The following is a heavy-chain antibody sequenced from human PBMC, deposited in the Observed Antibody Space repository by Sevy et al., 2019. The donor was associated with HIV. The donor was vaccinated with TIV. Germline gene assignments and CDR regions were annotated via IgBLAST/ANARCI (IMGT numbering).Heavy chain of an antibody. CDR2: IWYDGGKK. Sequence: GGSLRLSCAASAFTFSAYGMHWVRQAPGKGLEWVSTIWYDGGKKYYADSVKGRFTISRDNSKNTRYLQMNSLRAEDTAVYYCVGEGVPAAIGFDYWGQGTLVTVSS. CDR3: VGEGVPAAIGFDY. CDR1: AFTFSAYG. V-gene: IGHV3-33*01. D-gene: IGHD2-2*01. J-gene: IGHJ4*02.